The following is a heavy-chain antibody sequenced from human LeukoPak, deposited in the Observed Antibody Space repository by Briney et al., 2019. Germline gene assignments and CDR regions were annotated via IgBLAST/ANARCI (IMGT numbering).Heavy chain of an antibody. J-gene: IGHJ4*02. V-gene: IGHV4-34*01. Sequence: SETLSLTCAVYGGSFSDYYRSWIRQPPGKGLEWIGEINHSGSTNYNPSLKSRVTISVDTSKNLFSLKLSSVTAADTAVYYCARVRYYGSGSYFYWGQGTLVTVSS. CDR2: INHSGST. CDR3: ARVRYYGSGSYFY. D-gene: IGHD3-10*01. CDR1: GGSFSDYY.